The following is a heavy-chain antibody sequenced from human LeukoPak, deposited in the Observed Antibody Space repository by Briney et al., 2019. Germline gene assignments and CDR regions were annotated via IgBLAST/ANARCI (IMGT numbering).Heavy chain of an antibody. CDR3: ARLRGDSSSLY. CDR2: IYPGDSDT. Sequence: GESLKISCQGSGYSFTNFWIGWVRQPPGKGLEWMGIIYPGDSDTRYSPSFQGQVTISADRSIRTVYLQWSSLKASDTAMYYCARLRGDSSSLYWGQGTLVTVSS. V-gene: IGHV5-51*01. CDR1: GYSFTNFW. J-gene: IGHJ4*02. D-gene: IGHD6-6*01.